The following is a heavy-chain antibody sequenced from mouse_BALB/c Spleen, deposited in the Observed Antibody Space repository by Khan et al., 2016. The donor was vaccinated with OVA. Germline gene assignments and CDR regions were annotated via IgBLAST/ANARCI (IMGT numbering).Heavy chain of an antibody. CDR2: ISTGGHYT. Sequence: EVELVESGGGLVKPGGSLKLSCSASGFTFSSYAMSWVRQTPEKRLECVATISTGGHYTFYPDSVKGRFTISRDNAKNTLYLQMSSLRSEDTSMDYCARSLVDYHAMDYWGQGTSVTVSS. CDR3: ARSLVDYHAMDY. CDR1: GFTFSSYA. J-gene: IGHJ4*01. D-gene: IGHD2-2*01. V-gene: IGHV5-9-3*01.